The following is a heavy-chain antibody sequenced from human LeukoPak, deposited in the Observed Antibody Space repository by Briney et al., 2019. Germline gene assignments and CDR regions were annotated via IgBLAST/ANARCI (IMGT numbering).Heavy chain of an antibody. CDR1: GFTFSSYA. CDR2: ISGSGGST. CDR3: ANTRRYSSGWYPPYYFDY. J-gene: IGHJ4*02. V-gene: IGHV3-23*01. Sequence: AGGSLRLSCAASGFTFSSYAMSWVRQAPGKGLEWVSAISGSGGSTYYADSVKGRFTISRDNSKNTLYLQMNSLRAEDTAVYYCANTRRYSSGWYPPYYFDYWGQGTLVTVSS. D-gene: IGHD6-19*01.